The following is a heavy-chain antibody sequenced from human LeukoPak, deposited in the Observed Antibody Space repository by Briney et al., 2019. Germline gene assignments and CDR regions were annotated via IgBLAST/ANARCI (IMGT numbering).Heavy chain of an antibody. CDR3: ARGPLITIFGVVNDAFDI. CDR2: IKQDGSEK. V-gene: IGHV3-7*01. D-gene: IGHD3-3*01. CDR1: GFTFSSYW. J-gene: IGHJ3*02. Sequence: GGSLRLSCAASGFTFSSYWMSWVRQAPGKGLKWVANIKQDGSEKYYVDSVKGRFTISRDNAKNSLYLQMNSLRAEDTAVYYCARGPLITIFGVVNDAFDIWGQGTMVTVSS.